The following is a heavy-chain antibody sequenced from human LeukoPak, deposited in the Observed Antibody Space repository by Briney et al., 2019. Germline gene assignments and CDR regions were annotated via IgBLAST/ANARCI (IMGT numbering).Heavy chain of an antibody. J-gene: IGHJ4*02. CDR3: AKDLNWENY. V-gene: IGHV3-23*01. CDR2: ISGSGGST. CDR1: GFTFSSYG. D-gene: IGHD7-27*01. Sequence: PGGSLRLSCAASGFTFSSYGMSWVRQAPGKGLEWVSAISGSGGSTYYADSVKGRFTISRDNAKSSLYLQMNSLRAEDTAVYYCAKDLNWENYWGQGTLVTVSS.